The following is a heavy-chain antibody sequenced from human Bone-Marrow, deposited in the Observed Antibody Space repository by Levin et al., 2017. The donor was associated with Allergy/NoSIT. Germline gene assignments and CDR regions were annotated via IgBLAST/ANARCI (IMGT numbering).Heavy chain of an antibody. J-gene: IGHJ5*02. CDR3: ARGWFGELLSP. D-gene: IGHD3-10*01. CDR2: IYSGGST. V-gene: IGHV3-53*01. CDR1: GFTVSSNY. Sequence: PGGSLRLSCAASGFTVSSNYMSWVRQAPGKGPEWVSVIYSGGSTYYSDSAKGRFTISRDNSKNTLYLHMNSLRAEDTAVYYCARGWFGELLSPWGQGTLVTVSS.